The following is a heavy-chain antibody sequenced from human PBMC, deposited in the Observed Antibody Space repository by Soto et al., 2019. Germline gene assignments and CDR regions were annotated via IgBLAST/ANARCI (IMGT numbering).Heavy chain of an antibody. J-gene: IGHJ4*02. CDR2: ISPYNVNT. D-gene: IGHD5-18*01. CDR3: ATQIDTVMVFRD. Sequence: QVQLVQSGAEVKKPGASVKVSCKASDKTFLSYGISWVRQGPGQGLEWMGWISPYNVNTNYAQKLQGRVTMTTDTSTSTADMELRSLRSDDTAVYYCATQIDTVMVFRDWGQGPLVTVSS. V-gene: IGHV1-18*01. CDR1: DKTFLSYG.